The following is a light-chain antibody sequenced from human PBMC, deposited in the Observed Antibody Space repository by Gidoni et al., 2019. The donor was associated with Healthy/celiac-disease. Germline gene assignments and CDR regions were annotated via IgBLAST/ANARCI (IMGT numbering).Light chain of an antibody. CDR1: QSVSSY. CDR2: DAS. V-gene: IGKV3-11*01. J-gene: IGKJ4*01. CDR3: QQSSNWPLT. Sequence: ELVLTQSPATLSLSPGERATLSCGASQSVSSYLAWYQQKPGQAPRLLIYDASNRATGIPARFSGSGSGTDFTLTISSLEPEDFAVYYCQQSSNWPLTFGGGTKVEIK.